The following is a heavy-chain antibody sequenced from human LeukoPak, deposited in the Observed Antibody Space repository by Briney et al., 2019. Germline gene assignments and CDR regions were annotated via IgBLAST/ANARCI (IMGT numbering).Heavy chain of an antibody. CDR1: GDTVSTNSAA. CDR2: TYYRSKWLH. V-gene: IGHV6-1*01. CDR3: ADYRYGS. Sequence: SQTLSLTCAISGDTVSTNSAAWNWIRQSPSRGLEWLGRTYYRSKWLHDYAVSVKSRITINPGTSKNQFSLQLNSVTPEDTAVYFCADYRYGSWGQGTLVTVSS. J-gene: IGHJ4*02. D-gene: IGHD5-18*01.